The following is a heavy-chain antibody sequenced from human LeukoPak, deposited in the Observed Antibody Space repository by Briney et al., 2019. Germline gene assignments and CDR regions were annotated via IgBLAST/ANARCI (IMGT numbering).Heavy chain of an antibody. D-gene: IGHD3-22*01. CDR2: MSYSRNT. Sequence: SETLSLTCTVSGDSISSYYWAWIRQPPAKGLEWIGYMSYSRNTNSSPSLKSRVTISVDTTKIDLSLKLTSLTAADAAMYYCARENDYYDSSGHGSLGYWGQGTLVSVSS. CDR1: GDSISSYY. CDR3: ARENDYYDSSGHGSLGY. J-gene: IGHJ4*02. V-gene: IGHV4-59*01.